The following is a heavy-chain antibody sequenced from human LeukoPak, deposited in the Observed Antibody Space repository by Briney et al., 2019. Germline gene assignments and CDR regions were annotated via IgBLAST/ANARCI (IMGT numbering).Heavy chain of an antibody. V-gene: IGHV4-59*01. D-gene: IGHD2-2*01. J-gene: IGHJ4*02. CDR1: GGSISSYY. Sequence: SETLSLTCTASGGSISSYYWSWIRQPPGKGLEWIGYIYYSGSTNYNPSLKSRVTISVDTSKNQFSLKLSSVTAADTAVYYCARSYCSSTSCYPYFDYWGQGTLVTVSS. CDR3: ARSYCSSTSCYPYFDY. CDR2: IYYSGST.